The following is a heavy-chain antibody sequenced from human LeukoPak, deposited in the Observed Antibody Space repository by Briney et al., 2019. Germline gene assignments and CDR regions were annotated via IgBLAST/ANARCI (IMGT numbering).Heavy chain of an antibody. Sequence: SETLSLTCSVSGGSISNDYWNWIRQPPGKGLERIGNIYYSGSTNYNPSLKSRVTISVDTSKNQFSLKLSSMTAADTAVYYCARDSTYSGSDHDAFDIWGQGTMVTVSS. CDR3: ARDSTYSGSDHDAFDI. V-gene: IGHV4-59*01. D-gene: IGHD1-26*01. CDR1: GGSISNDY. J-gene: IGHJ3*02. CDR2: IYYSGST.